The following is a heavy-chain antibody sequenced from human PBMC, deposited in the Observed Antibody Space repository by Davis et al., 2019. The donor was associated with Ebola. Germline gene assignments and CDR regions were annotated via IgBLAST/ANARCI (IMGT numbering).Heavy chain of an antibody. J-gene: IGHJ4*02. CDR3: ARGYCATTNCYTAAGFYFDY. D-gene: IGHD2-2*02. Sequence: GESLKISCAASGFTFSSYSMNWVRQAPGKGLEWVSYISTGGATIYYADSVKGRFTISRDNAKNSLYLQMNSLRDEDTAVYYCARGYCATTNCYTAAGFYFDYWGQGTLVTVSS. V-gene: IGHV3-48*02. CDR1: GFTFSSYS. CDR2: ISTGGATI.